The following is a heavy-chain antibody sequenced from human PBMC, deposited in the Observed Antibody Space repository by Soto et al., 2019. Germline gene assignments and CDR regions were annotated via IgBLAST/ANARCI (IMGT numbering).Heavy chain of an antibody. V-gene: IGHV3-21*06. CDR1: GFTLRTYT. CDR3: VRGMNPLF. CDR2: ISISSSDR. J-gene: IGHJ4*01. Sequence: GGSLRLSCAASGFTLRTYTMNWVRQAPGKGLEWVSSISISSSDRYYADSVRGRFTISRDNAKNALYLQMNSLRADDTAVYFCVRGMNPLFGGQGTLVTAPQ.